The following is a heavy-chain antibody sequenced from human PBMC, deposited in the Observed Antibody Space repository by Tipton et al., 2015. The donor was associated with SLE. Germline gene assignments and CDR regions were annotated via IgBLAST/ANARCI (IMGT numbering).Heavy chain of an antibody. CDR1: GGSISSGGYY. Sequence: TLSLTCTVSGGSISSGGYYWSWIRQHPGKGLEWIGYIYYSGSTYYNPSLKSRVTISVDTSKNQFSLKLSSVTAADTAVYYCARDWGCSSTSCYTGWFDPGGQGTLVTVSS. J-gene: IGHJ5*02. CDR3: ARDWGCSSTSCYTGWFDP. CDR2: IYYSGST. D-gene: IGHD2-2*02. V-gene: IGHV4-31*03.